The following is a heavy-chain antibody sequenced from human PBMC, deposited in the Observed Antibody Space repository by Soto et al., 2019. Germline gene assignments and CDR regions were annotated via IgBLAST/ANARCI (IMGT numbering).Heavy chain of an antibody. V-gene: IGHV2-5*02. CDR2: IYWDDDK. CDR3: ANWRDFDY. CDR1: GYSLSTRGAG. Sequence: QITLKESGPTLVKPTQTLTLSCSFTGYSLSTRGAGVGWIRQPPGKAVEGFAFIYWDDDKRFSPSLKSRLTITKDTSKNQVVLTMTNLDPVDTATGYCANWRDFDYWGQGTLVSVSS. J-gene: IGHJ4*02.